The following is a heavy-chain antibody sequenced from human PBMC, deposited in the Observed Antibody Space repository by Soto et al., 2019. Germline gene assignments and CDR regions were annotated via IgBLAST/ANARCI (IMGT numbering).Heavy chain of an antibody. CDR1: GGSISSSSYY. Sequence: SETLSLTCTVSGGSISSSSYYRGWIRQPPGKGLEWIGSIYYSGSTYYNPSLKSRVTISVDTSKNQFSLKLSSVTAADTAVYYCARQDSSGLLYYFDYWGQGTLVTVSS. CDR3: ARQDSSGLLYYFDY. D-gene: IGHD3-22*01. J-gene: IGHJ4*02. CDR2: IYYSGST. V-gene: IGHV4-39*01.